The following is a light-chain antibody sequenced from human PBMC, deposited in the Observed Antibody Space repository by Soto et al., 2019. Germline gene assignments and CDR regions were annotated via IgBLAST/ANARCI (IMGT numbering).Light chain of an antibody. CDR2: GAS. J-gene: IGKJ1*01. V-gene: IGKV3-15*01. Sequence: VLTQSPVTLSLSPGERATLSCRASQSVSSNLACYQQKTGQAPRLLIYGASTRATGIPARFSGSGSGTEFTLTISSLQSEDFAVYYCQQYNNWPLWTFGQGTKVDIK. CDR3: QQYNNWPLWT. CDR1: QSVSSN.